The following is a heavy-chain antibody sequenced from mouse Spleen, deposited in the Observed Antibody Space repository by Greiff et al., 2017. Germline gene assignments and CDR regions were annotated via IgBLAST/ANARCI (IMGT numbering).Heavy chain of an antibody. J-gene: IGHJ1*03. V-gene: IGHV1-15*01. Sequence: VKLKQSGAELVRPGASVTLSCKASGYTFTDYEMHWVKQTPVHGLEWIGAIDPETGGTAYNQKFKGKAILTADKSSSTAYMELRSLTSEDSAVYYCTRDSFYYGSSYWYFDVWGTGTTVTVSS. CDR3: TRDSFYYGSSYWYFDV. CDR2: IDPETGGT. CDR1: GYTFTDYE. D-gene: IGHD1-1*01.